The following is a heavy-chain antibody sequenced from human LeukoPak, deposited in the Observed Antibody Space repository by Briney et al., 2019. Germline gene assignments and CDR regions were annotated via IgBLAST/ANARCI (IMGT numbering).Heavy chain of an antibody. V-gene: IGHV3-21*01. CDR2: ISSSSSYI. CDR1: GFKFSSYS. J-gene: IGHJ4*02. CDR3: ARGTTFPYYFDY. Sequence: GGSLRLSCAASGFKFSSYSMKWVRQAPGQGLEWVSFISSSSSYIYYADSLKGRFTISRDNAKNSLYLQMNSLSAEDTAVYYCARGTTFPYYFDYWGQGTLVTVSS. D-gene: IGHD3-16*01.